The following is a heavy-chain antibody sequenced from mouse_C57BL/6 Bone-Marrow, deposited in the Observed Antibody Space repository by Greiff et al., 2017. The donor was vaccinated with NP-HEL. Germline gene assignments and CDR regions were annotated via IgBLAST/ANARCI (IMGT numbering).Heavy chain of an antibody. Sequence: QVQLQQSGPELVKPGASVKISCKASGYAFSSSWMNWVKQRPGKGLEWIGRIYPGDGDTNYTGKVKGKATLTADKSSSTAYMQLSSLTSEDSAVYFCASITTVVANRDYWYFDVWGTGTTVTVST. J-gene: IGHJ1*03. V-gene: IGHV1-82*01. CDR3: ASITTVVANRDYWYFDV. CDR2: IYPGDGDT. CDR1: GYAFSSSW. D-gene: IGHD1-1*01.